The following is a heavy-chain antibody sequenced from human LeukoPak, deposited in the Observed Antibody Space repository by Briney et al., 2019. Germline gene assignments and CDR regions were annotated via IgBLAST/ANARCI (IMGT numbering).Heavy chain of an antibody. CDR1: GFTFSNYE. CDR3: ARDWSPAFDI. J-gene: IGHJ3*02. Sequence: GGSLRLSCAASGFTFSNYEMSWVRQAPGKGLEWVSYISSSGSTISYSDSVKGRFTISRDNAKKSLYLQMNSLRAEDTAVYYCARDWSPAFDIWGQGTMVTVSS. D-gene: IGHD3-3*01. V-gene: IGHV3-48*03. CDR2: ISSSGSTI.